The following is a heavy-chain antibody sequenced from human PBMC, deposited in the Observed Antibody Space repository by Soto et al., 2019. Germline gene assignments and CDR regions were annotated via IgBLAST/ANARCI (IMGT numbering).Heavy chain of an antibody. V-gene: IGHV2-5*02. D-gene: IGHD1-20*01. CDR3: AHSLRYNWNRGLNWFDP. J-gene: IGHJ5*02. Sequence: SGPTLVNPTQTLTLTCTFSGFSLSTSGVGVGWIRQPPGKALEWLALIYWDDDKRYSPSLKSRLTITKDTSKNQVVLTMTNVDPVDTATYYCAHSLRYNWNRGLNWFDPWGQGTLVTVSS. CDR1: GFSLSTSGVG. CDR2: IYWDDDK.